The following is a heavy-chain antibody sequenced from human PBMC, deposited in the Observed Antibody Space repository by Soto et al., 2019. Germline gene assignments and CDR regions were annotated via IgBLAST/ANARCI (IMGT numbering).Heavy chain of an antibody. V-gene: IGHV3-23*01. CDR1: GFTFSSYA. CDR2: ISGSGGST. D-gene: IGHD3-3*01. CDR3: AKDRRFLEWLF. Sequence: GGSLRLSCAASGFTFSSYAMSWVRQAPGKGLEWVSAISGSGGSTYYADSVKGRFTISRDNSKSTLYLQMNSLRAEDTAVYYCAKDRRFLEWLFWGQGTLVTVSS. J-gene: IGHJ4*02.